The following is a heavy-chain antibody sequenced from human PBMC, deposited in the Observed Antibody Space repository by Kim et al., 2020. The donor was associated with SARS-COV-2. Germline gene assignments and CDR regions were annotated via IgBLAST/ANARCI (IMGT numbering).Heavy chain of an antibody. CDR1: GFTFSAYD. J-gene: IGHJ3*02. Sequence: GGSLRLSCATSGFTFSAYDMNWVRRAPGKGLEWLSFITTSGTTIYYADSVKGRFAISRDNAKSSLYLQMNSLRDEDTALYYCVRDRWWGAFDIWCQGTMV. D-gene: IGHD2-15*01. CDR2: ITTSGTTI. CDR3: VRDRWWGAFDI. V-gene: IGHV3-48*02.